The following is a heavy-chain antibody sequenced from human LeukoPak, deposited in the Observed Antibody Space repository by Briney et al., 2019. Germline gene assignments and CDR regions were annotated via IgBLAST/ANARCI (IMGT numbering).Heavy chain of an antibody. CDR2: IYYSGST. CDR3: ARERGSGSYQGYFDY. D-gene: IGHD3-10*01. J-gene: IGHJ4*02. CDR1: GGSISSYY. V-gene: IGHV4-59*12. Sequence: PSETLSLTCTVSGGSISSYYWSWIRQPPGKGLEWIGYIYYSGSTNYNPSLKSRVTISVDTSKNQFSLKLSSVTAADTAVYYCARERGSGSYQGYFDYWGQGTLVTVSS.